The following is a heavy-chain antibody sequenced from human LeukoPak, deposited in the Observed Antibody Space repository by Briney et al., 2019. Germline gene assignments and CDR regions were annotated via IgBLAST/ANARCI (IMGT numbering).Heavy chain of an antibody. J-gene: IGHJ5*02. CDR2: ISAYNGNT. V-gene: IGHV1-18*01. Sequence: ASVKVSCKASGYTFTSYGISWVRQAPGQGLEWMGWISAYNGNTNYAQKLQGRVTMTTDTSTSTAYMELSRLRSDDTAVYYCARDRDSSGYYTWFDPWGQGTLVTVSS. CDR3: ARDRDSSGYYTWFDP. CDR1: GYTFTSYG. D-gene: IGHD3-22*01.